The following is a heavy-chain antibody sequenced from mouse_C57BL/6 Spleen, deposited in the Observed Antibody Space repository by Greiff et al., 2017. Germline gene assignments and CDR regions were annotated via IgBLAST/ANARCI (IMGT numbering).Heavy chain of an antibody. CDR2: IYPYNGVS. J-gene: IGHJ4*01. V-gene: IGHV1-31*01. D-gene: IGHD2-4*01. CDR3: ARDDDYDGYYAMDY. CDR1: GYSFTGYY. Sequence: VQLQQSGPGLVQPGASVKISCKASGYSFTGYYMHWVQQSHGNILDWIGYIYPYNGVSSYNQKFKGKATLTVDKSSSAAYMELRSLTSADSADYYCARDDDYDGYYAMDYWGQGTSVTVSS.